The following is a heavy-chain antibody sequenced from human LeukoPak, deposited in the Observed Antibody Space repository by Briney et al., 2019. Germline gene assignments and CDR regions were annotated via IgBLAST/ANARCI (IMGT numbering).Heavy chain of an antibody. J-gene: IGHJ5*02. CDR3: AKDRNWYSSSWWVGNWFDP. CDR2: ISGSGDRT. D-gene: IGHD6-13*01. CDR1: GFTFSTYA. V-gene: IGHV3-23*01. Sequence: PGGSLRLSCAASGFTFSTYAMSWVRQAPGKGLEWVSAISGSGDRTYHADSVKGRFTISRDNSKNTLYLQMNSLRAEDTAVYYCAKDRNWYSSSWWVGNWFDPWGQGTLVTVSS.